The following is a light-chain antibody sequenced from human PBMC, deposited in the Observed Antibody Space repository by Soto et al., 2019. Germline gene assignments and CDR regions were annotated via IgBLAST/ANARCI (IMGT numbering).Light chain of an antibody. V-gene: IGLV2-14*01. CDR2: DVS. CDR1: SSDVGGYNY. J-gene: IGLJ7*01. CDR3: SSYTSSSTAV. Sequence: QSALTQPASVSGSPGQSITISCTGTSSDVGGYNYVSWYQQHPGKAPKLMLYDVSNRPSGVSNRFSGYKSGNTASLTISGLQAEDEADYYCSSYTSSSTAVFGGGTQLTVL.